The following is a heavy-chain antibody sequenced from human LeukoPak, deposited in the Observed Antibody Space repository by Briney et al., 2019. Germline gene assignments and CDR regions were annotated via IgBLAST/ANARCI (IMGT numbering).Heavy chain of an antibody. Sequence: GESLKISCKGSGYSFTSDWIAWVRQMPGKGLEWMGIIYPGDSDTRYSPSFQGQVTISADKSISTAYLQWSSLKASDTAMYYCARHPCGGACYSDVWGQGTLVTVSS. D-gene: IGHD2-21*02. CDR2: IYPGDSDT. J-gene: IGHJ4*02. V-gene: IGHV5-51*01. CDR3: ARHPCGGACYSDV. CDR1: GYSFTSDW.